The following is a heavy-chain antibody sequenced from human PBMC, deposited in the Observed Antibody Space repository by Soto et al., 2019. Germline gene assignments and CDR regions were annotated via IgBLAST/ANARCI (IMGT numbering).Heavy chain of an antibody. CDR2: IIPGFGTA. Sequence: QVQLVQSGAEVKKPGSSVKVSCKASGGRFTTYAFSWVRQAPGQGLEWMGGIIPGFGTAEYRQKFVSRFSISADESTSTVSMELGRLTSEDTAVYYCVRSEAEMATAKFYHYAVDVWGQGTTVTVSS. D-gene: IGHD5-18*01. V-gene: IGHV1-69*01. CDR1: GGRFTTYA. CDR3: VRSEAEMATAKFYHYAVDV. J-gene: IGHJ6*02.